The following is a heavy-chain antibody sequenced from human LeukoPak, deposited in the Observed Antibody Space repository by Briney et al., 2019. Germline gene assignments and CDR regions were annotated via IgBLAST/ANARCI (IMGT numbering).Heavy chain of an antibody. CDR1: GGSISSGGYY. J-gene: IGHJ4*02. D-gene: IGHD6-19*01. V-gene: IGHV3-23*01. CDR2: ISGSGGST. Sequence: LSLTCTVSGGSISSGGYYWSWVRQAPGKGLEWVSAISGSGGSTYYADSVKGRFTISRDNSKNTLYLQMNSLRAEDTAVYYCAKVSGYSSGRGTFDYWGQGTLVTVSS. CDR3: AKVSGYSSGRGTFDY.